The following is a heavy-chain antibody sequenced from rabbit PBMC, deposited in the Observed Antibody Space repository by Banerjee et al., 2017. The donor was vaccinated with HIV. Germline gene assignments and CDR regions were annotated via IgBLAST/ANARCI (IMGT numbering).Heavy chain of an antibody. V-gene: IGHV1S7*01. Sequence: PLKESGGGLVTPGGNLTLTCTASGFDISSYHMCWVRQAPGKGLEWIGIIYAGSGSTDYASWVNGRFTISSDNAQNTVDLQMNSLTAADTATYFCVRFASLNDLWGQGTLVTVS. D-gene: IGHD2-1*01. CDR3: VRFASLNDL. J-gene: IGHJ6*01. CDR2: IYAGSGST. CDR1: GFDISSYH.